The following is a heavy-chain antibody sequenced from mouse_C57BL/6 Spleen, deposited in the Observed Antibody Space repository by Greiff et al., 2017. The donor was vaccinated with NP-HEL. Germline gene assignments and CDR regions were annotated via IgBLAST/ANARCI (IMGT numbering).Heavy chain of an antibody. CDR3: ERHRRFDY. CDR1: GFTFSSYG. J-gene: IGHJ2*01. CDR2: ISSGGSYT. Sequence: EVQVVESGGDLVKPGGSLKLSCAASGFTFSSYGMSWVRQTPDKRLEWVATISSGGSYTYYPDSVKGRFTISRDNAKNTLYLHMSSLKSEDTAMYYCERHRRFDYWGQGTTLTVSS. V-gene: IGHV5-6*01.